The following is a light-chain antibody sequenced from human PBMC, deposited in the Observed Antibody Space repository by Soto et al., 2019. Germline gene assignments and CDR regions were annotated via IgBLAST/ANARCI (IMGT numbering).Light chain of an antibody. J-gene: IGLJ6*01. Sequence: QSALTQPPSVSGSPGQSVTISCTGTSSDVGSYKDVSWYQHHPGKVPKLMIYDVSERPSGVPDRFSGSKSGNTASLTISGLQAEADYIYYCCADADTFYVFGTGTQLTVL. V-gene: IGLV2-11*01. CDR3: CADADTFYV. CDR1: SSDVGSYKD. CDR2: DVS.